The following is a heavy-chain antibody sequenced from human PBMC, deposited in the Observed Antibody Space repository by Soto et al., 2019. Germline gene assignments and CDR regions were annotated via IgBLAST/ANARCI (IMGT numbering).Heavy chain of an antibody. CDR1: GYTFTSYG. CDR2: ISAYNGNT. CDR3: ARGIRGATTYYYYGMDV. Sequence: ASVKVSCKASGYTFTSYGISWVRQAPGQGLEWMGCISAYNGNTNYAQKLQGRVTMTTDTSTSTAYMELRSLRSDDTAVYYCARGIRGATTYYYYGMDVWGQGTTVTVSS. D-gene: IGHD1-26*01. J-gene: IGHJ6*02. V-gene: IGHV1-18*04.